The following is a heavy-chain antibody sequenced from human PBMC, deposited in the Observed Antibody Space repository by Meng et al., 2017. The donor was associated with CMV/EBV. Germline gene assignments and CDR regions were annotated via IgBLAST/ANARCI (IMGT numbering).Heavy chain of an antibody. CDR2: INHSGST. Sequence: GSLRLSCAVYGGSFSGYYWSWIRQPPGKGLEWIGEINHSGSTNYNPSLKSRVTISVDTSKNQFSLKLSSVTAADTAVYYCARGRLTGTTVGGYYYYGMDVWGQGTTVTVSS. CDR3: ARGRLTGTTVGGYYYYGMDV. CDR1: GGSFSGYY. V-gene: IGHV4-34*01. J-gene: IGHJ6*02. D-gene: IGHD1-7*01.